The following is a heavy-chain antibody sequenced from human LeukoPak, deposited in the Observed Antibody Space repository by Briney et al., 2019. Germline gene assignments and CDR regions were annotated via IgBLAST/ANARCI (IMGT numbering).Heavy chain of an antibody. J-gene: IGHJ3*02. CDR3: AKLIYYGSGTTGAFDI. CDR1: GFTFSSYG. CDR2: ISYDGSNK. V-gene: IGHV3-30*18. Sequence: PGGSLRLSCAASGFTFSSYGMHWVRQAPGKGLEGVAVISYDGSNKYYADSVKGRFTISRDNSKNTLYLQMNSLRAEDTAVYYCAKLIYYGSGTTGAFDIWGQGTMVTVSS. D-gene: IGHD3-10*01.